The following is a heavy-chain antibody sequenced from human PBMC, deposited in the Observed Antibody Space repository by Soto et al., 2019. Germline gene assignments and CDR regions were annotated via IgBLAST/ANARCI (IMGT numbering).Heavy chain of an antibody. Sequence: PGPSVKVSCKASGYTFTSYDINWVRQATGQGLEWMGWMNPNSGNTGYAQKFQGRVTMTRNTSISTAYMELSSLRSEDTAVYYCARPRDTMIVVMDHAFDIWGQGTMVTVSS. J-gene: IGHJ3*02. CDR3: ARPRDTMIVVMDHAFDI. CDR1: GYTFTSYD. CDR2: MNPNSGNT. D-gene: IGHD3-22*01. V-gene: IGHV1-8*01.